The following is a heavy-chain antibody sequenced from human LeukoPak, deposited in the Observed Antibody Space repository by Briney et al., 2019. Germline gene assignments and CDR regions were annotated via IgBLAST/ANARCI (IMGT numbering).Heavy chain of an antibody. V-gene: IGHV3-11*04. CDR3: ARAVKWDY. D-gene: IGHD1-26*01. CDR1: GFSFTDYY. J-gene: IGHJ4*02. CDR2: ISSSGTTI. Sequence: TGGSLRLSCSASGFSFTDYYMSWIRQSPGKGLEWVSYISSSGTTIYYADSVKGRFTISRDTAKDTLYLQMNSLTVEDTAVYYCARAVKWDYWGQGALVTVSS.